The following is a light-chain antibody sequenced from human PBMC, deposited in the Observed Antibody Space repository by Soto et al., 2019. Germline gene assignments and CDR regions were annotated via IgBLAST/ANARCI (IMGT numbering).Light chain of an antibody. J-gene: IGKJ1*01. CDR2: GAS. CDR1: QSVSSN. CDR3: QQYNNWPPWT. Sequence: EIVMTQSPAILSVSPGERATLSCRASQSVSSNLAWYQQKPGQAPRLLIYGASTRATGTPTRVSGSGSGTEFTLTISSLQSEDFAVYYCQQYNNWPPWTFGQGTKVDIK. V-gene: IGKV3-15*01.